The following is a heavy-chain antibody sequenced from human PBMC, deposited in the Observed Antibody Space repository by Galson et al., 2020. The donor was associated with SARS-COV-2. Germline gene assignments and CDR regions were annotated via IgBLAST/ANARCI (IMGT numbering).Heavy chain of an antibody. CDR1: GGSISSSSYY. V-gene: IGHV4-39*07. J-gene: IGHJ3*02. D-gene: IGHD3-9*01. CDR2: IYYSGST. Sequence: SETLSLTCTVSGGSISSSSYYWGWIRQPPGKGLEWIGSIYYSGSTYYNPSLKSRVTISVDTSKNQFSLKLSSVTAADTAVYYCARDLYDILTGYRALDAFDIWGQGTMVTVSS. CDR3: ARDLYDILTGYRALDAFDI.